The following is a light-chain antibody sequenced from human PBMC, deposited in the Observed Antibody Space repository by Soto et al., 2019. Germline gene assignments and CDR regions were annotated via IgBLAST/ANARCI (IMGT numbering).Light chain of an antibody. CDR1: SSDVGGYNY. CDR2: DVS. J-gene: IGLJ1*01. V-gene: IGLV2-14*01. Sequence: QSALTQPASVSGSPGQSITISCTGTSSDVGGYNYVSWYQQHPGKAPKLMIYDVSNRPSGVSNRFSGSKSGNTASLTISGLQAEDEADSYCCSYTSSSIPDVFGAGTKVTVL. CDR3: CSYTSSSIPDV.